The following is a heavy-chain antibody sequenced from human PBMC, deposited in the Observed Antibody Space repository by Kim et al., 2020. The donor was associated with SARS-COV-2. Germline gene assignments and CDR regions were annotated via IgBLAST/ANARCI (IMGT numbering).Heavy chain of an antibody. Sequence: GGSLRLSCVVSGFTFGSYSMNWVRQAPGKGLEWVSYISRNSNTKYYADSVRGRFTISRDNAKNSLYLQMNSLRAEDTAVDYCGRSDYGNNQVDYWGQGT. J-gene: IGHJ4*02. D-gene: IGHD4-17*01. CDR3: GRSDYGNNQVDY. CDR1: GFTFGSYS. CDR2: ISRNSNTK. V-gene: IGHV3-48*04.